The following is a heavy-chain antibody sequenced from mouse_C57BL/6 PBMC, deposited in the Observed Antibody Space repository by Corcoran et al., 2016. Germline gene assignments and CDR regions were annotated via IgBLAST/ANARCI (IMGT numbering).Heavy chain of an antibody. CDR1: GYSITSGYY. V-gene: IGHV3-6*01. CDR2: ISYDGSN. Sequence: DVQLQESGPGLVKPSQSLSLTCSVTGYSITSGYYWNWIRQFPGNKLEWMGYISYDGSNNYNPSLKNRISITRDTSKNQFFLKLNSVTTEDTATYYCARRIYSNYVLDYWGQGTTLTVSS. D-gene: IGHD2-5*01. CDR3: ARRIYSNYVLDY. J-gene: IGHJ2*01.